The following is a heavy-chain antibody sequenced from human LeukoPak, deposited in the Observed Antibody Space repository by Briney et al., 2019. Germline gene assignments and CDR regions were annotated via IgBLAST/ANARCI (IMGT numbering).Heavy chain of an antibody. J-gene: IGHJ3*02. CDR3: ARTYYYDSSGYGI. V-gene: IGHV4-59*06. Sequence: PSETLSLTCTVSGGSISSYYWSWIRQPPGKGLEWIGYIYYSGSTYYNPSLKSRVTISVDTSKNQFSLKLSSVTAADTAVYYCARTYYYDSSGYGIWGQGTMVTVSS. CDR2: IYYSGST. CDR1: GGSISSYY. D-gene: IGHD3-22*01.